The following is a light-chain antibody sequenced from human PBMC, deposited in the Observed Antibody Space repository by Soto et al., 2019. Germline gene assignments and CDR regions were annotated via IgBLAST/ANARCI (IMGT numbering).Light chain of an antibody. CDR2: EVA. J-gene: IGLJ3*02. V-gene: IGLV2-14*03. CDR3: CSHSSSITWM. CDR1: SSDVGGYNF. Sequence: QSALTQTASVSGSPGQSITMSCTGTSSDVGGYNFVSWYQQHPGKASKLIVHEVANRLSGVSGRFSGSKSGNTAFLTISGLQAEDEAVYYCCSHSSSITWMFGGGTKLTVL.